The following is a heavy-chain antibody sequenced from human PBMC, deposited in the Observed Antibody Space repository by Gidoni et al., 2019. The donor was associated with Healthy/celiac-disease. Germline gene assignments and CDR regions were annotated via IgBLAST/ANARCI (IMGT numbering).Heavy chain of an antibody. D-gene: IGHD3-10*01. V-gene: IGHV3-9*01. J-gene: IGHJ6*02. CDR2: ISWNSGSI. CDR1: GFTFDDYA. CDR3: AKDISDGSGSYYNGGSGMDV. Sequence: EVQLVESGGGLVQPGRSLRLSCAASGFTFDDYAMHWVRQAPGKGLEWVSGISWNSGSIGYADSVKGRFTISRDNAKNSLYLQMNSLRAEDTALYYCAKDISDGSGSYYNGGSGMDVWGQGTTVTVSS.